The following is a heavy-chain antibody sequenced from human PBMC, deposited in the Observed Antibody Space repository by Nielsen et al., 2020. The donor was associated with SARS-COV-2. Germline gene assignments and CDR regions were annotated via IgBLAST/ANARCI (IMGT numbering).Heavy chain of an antibody. D-gene: IGHD4-11*01. CDR2: INEDGSVV. CDR1: GFSFRTSW. V-gene: IGHV3-7*05. Sequence: GESLKISYAASGFSFRTSWMNWVRQAPGKGLEWVANINEDGSVVNYVDSVKGRFTISRDNAGKSLYLQMNSLRAEDTAVYYCARDAAYSRFDYWGQGTLVTVSS. CDR3: ARDAAYSRFDY. J-gene: IGHJ4*02.